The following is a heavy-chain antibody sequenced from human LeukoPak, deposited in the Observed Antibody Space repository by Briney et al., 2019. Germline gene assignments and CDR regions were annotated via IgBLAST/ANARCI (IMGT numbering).Heavy chain of an antibody. CDR1: GGSISSYY. CDR2: IYYSGST. CDR3: AREGPGWSGHDC. J-gene: IGHJ4*02. V-gene: IGHV4-59*01. Sequence: SETLSLTGTVSGGSISSYYWSWIRQPPGKGLEWIGYIYYSGSTNYNPSLKSRVTISVDTSKNQFSLKLSSVTAADTAVYYCAREGPGWSGHDCWGQGTLVTVSS. D-gene: IGHD2-15*01.